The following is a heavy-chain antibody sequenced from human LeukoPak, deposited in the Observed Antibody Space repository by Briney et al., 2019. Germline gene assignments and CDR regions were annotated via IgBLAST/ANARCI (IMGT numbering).Heavy chain of an antibody. CDR1: GGSISTYY. Sequence: SETLSLTCTVSGGSISTYYWSWIRQPPGKGLEWIGYVYYSGGTNYNPSLKSRATISVDTSNNQFSLKLSSVTAADTAVYYCARDPLRRVGENSAFDIWGQGTMVTVSP. CDR2: VYYSGGT. V-gene: IGHV4-59*01. CDR3: ARDPLRRVGENSAFDI. D-gene: IGHD2/OR15-2a*01. J-gene: IGHJ3*02.